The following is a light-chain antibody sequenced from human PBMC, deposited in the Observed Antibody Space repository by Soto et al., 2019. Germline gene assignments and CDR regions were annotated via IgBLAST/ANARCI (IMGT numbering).Light chain of an antibody. Sequence: AIQMTQSTSSLSASVGDRVTISCRARQGIRSDLAWYQQKPGKAPKLLIFAASTLQSSVPSRFSSRGSATDFTLTFCSLQTEDFATYYCLQSYNFPRTFGQGTQVEIK. V-gene: IGKV1-6*01. CDR2: AAS. CDR3: LQSYNFPRT. J-gene: IGKJ1*01. CDR1: QGIRSD.